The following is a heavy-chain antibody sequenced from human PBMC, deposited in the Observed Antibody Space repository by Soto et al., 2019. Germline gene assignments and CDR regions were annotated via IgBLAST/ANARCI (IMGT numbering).Heavy chain of an antibody. V-gene: IGHV4-31*03. D-gene: IGHD3-22*01. J-gene: IGHJ3*02. CDR3: ARRGITMIVVKDAFDI. CDR1: GGSISSGGYY. CDR2: IYYSGST. Sequence: TLSLTCTVSGGSISSGGYYWSWIRQHPGKGLEWIGYIYYSGSTYYNPSLKSRVTISVDTSKNQFSLKLSSVTAADTAAYYCARRGITMIVVKDAFDIWGQGTMVTVSS.